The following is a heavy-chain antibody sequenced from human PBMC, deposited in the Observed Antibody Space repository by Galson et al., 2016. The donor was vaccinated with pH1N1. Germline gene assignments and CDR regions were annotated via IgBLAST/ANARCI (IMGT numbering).Heavy chain of an antibody. CDR1: GFTVSTNY. CDR3: ATLGGDIVVVPDATDYYYGLDV. Sequence: SLRLSCAASGFTVSTNYMSWVRQAPGKGLEWVSLIYTGGSTYYADSVKGRFTISRDDSKNTLYLQMNSLRVEDTAVYYCATLGGDIVVVPDATDYYYGLDVWGQGTTVSVSS. CDR2: IYTGGST. V-gene: IGHV3-66*02. J-gene: IGHJ6*02. D-gene: IGHD2-2*01.